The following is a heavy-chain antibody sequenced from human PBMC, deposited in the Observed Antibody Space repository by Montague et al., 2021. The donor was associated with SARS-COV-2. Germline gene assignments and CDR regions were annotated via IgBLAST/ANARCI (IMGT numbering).Heavy chain of an antibody. CDR2: TYYSGST. D-gene: IGHD2-8*01. V-gene: IGHV4-59*01. Sequence: SETLSLTCTVSGGSISGYYWSWIRQSPGKGLEWIGYTYYSGSTKXNPXLESRVTVSVDRSKNQVSLKLSSVTPADTAVYYCARLLRSCSNGVCRTYYYYARDVWGQGTTVTVSS. J-gene: IGHJ6*02. CDR3: ARLLRSCSNGVCRTYYYYARDV. CDR1: GGSISGYY.